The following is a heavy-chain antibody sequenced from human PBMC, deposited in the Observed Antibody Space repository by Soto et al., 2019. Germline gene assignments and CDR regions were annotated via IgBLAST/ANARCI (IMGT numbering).Heavy chain of an antibody. Sequence: QVQLVESGGGVVQPGRSLRLSCAASGFTFSHYGMHWVRQAPGKGLEWVAVIWYDGSNKYYGDSVKGRFTVSRDSSKNRLYLKMNSLTAEDTAVYYCAREGGGVTLDYWGQGTLVTVSS. J-gene: IGHJ4*02. V-gene: IGHV3-33*01. CDR2: IWYDGSNK. CDR3: AREGGGVTLDY. CDR1: GFTFSHYG. D-gene: IGHD2-21*02.